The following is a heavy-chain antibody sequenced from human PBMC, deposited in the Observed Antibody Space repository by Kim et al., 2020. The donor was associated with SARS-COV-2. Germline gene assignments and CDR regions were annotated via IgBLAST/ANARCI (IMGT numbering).Heavy chain of an antibody. CDR3: AKDGQWLVHKNYYYYGMDV. CDR1: GFTFSSYA. Sequence: GGSLRLSCAASGFTFSSYAMSWVRQAPGKGLEWVSAISGSGGSTYYADSVKGRFTISRDNSKNTLYLQMNSLRAEDTAVYYCAKDGQWLVHKNYYYYGMDVWGQGTTVTVSS. V-gene: IGHV3-23*01. D-gene: IGHD6-19*01. J-gene: IGHJ6*02. CDR2: ISGSGGST.